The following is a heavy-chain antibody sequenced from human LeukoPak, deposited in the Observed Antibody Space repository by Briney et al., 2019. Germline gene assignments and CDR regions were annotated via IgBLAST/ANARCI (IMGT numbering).Heavy chain of an antibody. Sequence: LRLSCAASGFTFSSYAMSWIRQHPGKGLEWIGYIYYSGSTYYNPSLKSRVTISVDTSKNQFSLKLSSVTAADTAVYYCATNGKDYYDSSGYVVNWGQGTLVTVSS. V-gene: IGHV4-31*02. D-gene: IGHD3-22*01. CDR2: IYYSGST. J-gene: IGHJ4*02. CDR3: ATNGKDYYDSSGYVVN. CDR1: GFTFSSYA.